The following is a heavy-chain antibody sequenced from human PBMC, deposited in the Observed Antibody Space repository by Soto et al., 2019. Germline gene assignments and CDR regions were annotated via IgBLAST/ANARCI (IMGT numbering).Heavy chain of an antibody. D-gene: IGHD3-16*02. V-gene: IGHV3-33*01. CDR3: ARDLSGPLDY. CDR2: IWYDGSNK. CDR1: GFTFSNYG. Sequence: QVQLVESGGGVVQPGRSLRLSCAASGFTFSNYGMHWVRQAPGKGLEWVALIWYDGSNKYYADSVKGRFTISRDISKNTLYLQMKSLRAEDTAVYYCARDLSGPLDYWGQGTPVTVSS. J-gene: IGHJ4*02.